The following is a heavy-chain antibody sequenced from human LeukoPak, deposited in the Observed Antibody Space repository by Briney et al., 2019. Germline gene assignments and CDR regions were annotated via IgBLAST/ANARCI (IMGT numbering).Heavy chain of an antibody. V-gene: IGHV3-30*18. J-gene: IGHJ3*02. D-gene: IGHD3-10*01. CDR3: VKESGPFGAFDI. CDR1: GFTFSNYG. CDR2: IWSNGINK. Sequence: GRSLRLSCAASGFTFSNYGMHWVRQAPGKGLEWVAVIWSNGINKYYADSVRGRFTISRDNSKNTLYLQMSSLRAEDTTVYYCVKESGPFGAFDIWGQGTMVTVSS.